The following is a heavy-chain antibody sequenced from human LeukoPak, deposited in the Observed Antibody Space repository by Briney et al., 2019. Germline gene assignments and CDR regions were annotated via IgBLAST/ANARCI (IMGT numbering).Heavy chain of an antibody. J-gene: IGHJ4*02. CDR3: AKDKGSSGYYYTIDY. V-gene: IGHV3-23*01. D-gene: IGHD3-22*01. CDR1: GFTFSSYA. CDR2: ISGSGGST. Sequence: PGGPLRLSCAASGFTFSSYAMSWVRQAPGKGLEWVSAISGSGGSTYYADSVKGRFTISRDNSKNTLYLQMNSLRAEDTAVYYCAKDKGSSGYYYTIDYWGQGTLVTVSS.